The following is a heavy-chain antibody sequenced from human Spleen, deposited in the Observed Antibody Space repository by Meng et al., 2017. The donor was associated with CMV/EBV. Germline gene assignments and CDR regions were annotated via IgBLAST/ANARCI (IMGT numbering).Heavy chain of an antibody. CDR1: GYTFTSYY. Sequence: ASVKVSCKASGYTFTSYYMHWVRQAPGQGLEWMGWINPNSGGTNYAQKFQGRVTMTRDTSISTAYMELSRLRSDDTAVYYCARGDDFWSGYVYYYYYGMDVWGQGTTVTVSS. J-gene: IGHJ6*02. CDR2: INPNSGGT. D-gene: IGHD3-3*01. V-gene: IGHV1-2*02. CDR3: ARGDDFWSGYVYYYYYGMDV.